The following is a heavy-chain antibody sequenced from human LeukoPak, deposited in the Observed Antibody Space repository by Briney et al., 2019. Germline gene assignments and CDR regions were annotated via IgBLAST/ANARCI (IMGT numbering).Heavy chain of an antibody. CDR2: INHSGST. D-gene: IGHD1-26*01. CDR1: GVSFSGYY. Sequence: SETLSLTCAVYGVSFSGYYWSWIRQPPGKGLEWIGEINHSGSTNYNPSLKSRVTISVDTSKNQFSLKLSSVTAADTAVYYCAREVLGARAFEYWGQGILVTVSS. J-gene: IGHJ4*02. CDR3: AREVLGARAFEY. V-gene: IGHV4-34*01.